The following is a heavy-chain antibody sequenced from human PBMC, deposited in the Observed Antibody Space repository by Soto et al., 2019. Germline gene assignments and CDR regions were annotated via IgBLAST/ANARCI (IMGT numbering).Heavy chain of an antibody. V-gene: IGHV4-59*01. CDR2: IYASGSP. Sequence: SETLSLTCTISGGSISVYYWSWVRQPPGHELEWIGYIYASGSPYYNPSLRSRVTISADTPKNQISLKLTSPTAADPAVSYGAKGVGSSPPRYWGRGTLVTVSS. D-gene: IGHD1-26*01. CDR1: GGSISVYY. CDR3: AKGVGSSPPRY. J-gene: IGHJ4*02.